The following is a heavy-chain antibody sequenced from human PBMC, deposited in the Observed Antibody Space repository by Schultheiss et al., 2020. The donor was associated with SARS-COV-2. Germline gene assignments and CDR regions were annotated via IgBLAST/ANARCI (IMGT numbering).Heavy chain of an antibody. CDR3: AKPPGGY. J-gene: IGHJ4*02. CDR2: ISYDGSNK. V-gene: IGHV3-30*01. CDR1: GFTFSGSA. Sequence: GGSLRLSCAASGFTFSGSAMHWVRQAPGKGLEWVAVISYDGSNKYYADSVKGRFTISRDNSKNTLYLQMNSLRAEDTAVYYCAKPPGGYWGQGTLVTVSS. D-gene: IGHD1-26*01.